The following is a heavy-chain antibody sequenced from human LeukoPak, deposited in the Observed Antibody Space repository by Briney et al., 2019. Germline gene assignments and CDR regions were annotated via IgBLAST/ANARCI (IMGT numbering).Heavy chain of an antibody. J-gene: IGHJ6*04. V-gene: IGHV3-74*01. Sequence: GGSLGLSCTASGFTFSSYWMHWVRQPPGKGLVWVSRMSSDGTTTNYADSVKGRFSISRDNAENTLYLQMDSLRAEDTAVYYCAELGITMIGGVWGKGTTVTISS. D-gene: IGHD3-10*02. CDR1: GFTFSSYW. CDR2: MSSDGTTT. CDR3: AELGITMIGGV.